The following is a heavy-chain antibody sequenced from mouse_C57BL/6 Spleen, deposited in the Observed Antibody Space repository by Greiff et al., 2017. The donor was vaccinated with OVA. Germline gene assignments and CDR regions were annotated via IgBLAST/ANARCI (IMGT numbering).Heavy chain of an antibody. J-gene: IGHJ3*01. CDR1: GYAFSSSW. Sequence: VQLQQSGPELVKPGASVKISCKASGYAFSSSWMNWVKQRPGKGLEWIGRIYPGDGDTNYNGKFKGKATLTADKSSSTAYMQLSSLTSEDSAVYCCARERAGSFAYWGQGTLVTVSA. V-gene: IGHV1-82*01. CDR3: ARERAGSFAY. D-gene: IGHD3-1*01. CDR2: IYPGDGDT.